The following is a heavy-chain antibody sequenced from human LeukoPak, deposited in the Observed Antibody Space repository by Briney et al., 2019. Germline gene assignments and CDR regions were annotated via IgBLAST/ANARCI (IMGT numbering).Heavy chain of an antibody. J-gene: IGHJ4*02. CDR3: AINLAVAGKENY. CDR1: GYTLTSYG. CDR2: ISAYNGNT. D-gene: IGHD6-19*01. Sequence: ASVKVSCKASGYTLTSYGISWVRQAPGQGLEWMGWISAYNGNTNYAQKLQGRVTMTTDTSTSTAYMELRSLRSDDTAVYYCAINLAVAGKENYWGQGTLVTVSS. V-gene: IGHV1-18*01.